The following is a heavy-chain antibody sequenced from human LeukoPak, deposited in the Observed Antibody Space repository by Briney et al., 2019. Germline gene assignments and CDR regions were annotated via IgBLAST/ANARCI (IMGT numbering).Heavy chain of an antibody. V-gene: IGHV3-30*03. Sequence: GGSLRLSCAASGFTFSSYGMHWVRQAPGKGLEWVAVISYDGSNKYYADSVKGRFTISRDNAKNSLYLQMNSLRAEDTAVYYCARASSRIYSPGRYWGQGTLVTVSS. J-gene: IGHJ4*02. D-gene: IGHD5-18*01. CDR3: ARASSRIYSPGRY. CDR1: GFTFSSYG. CDR2: ISYDGSNK.